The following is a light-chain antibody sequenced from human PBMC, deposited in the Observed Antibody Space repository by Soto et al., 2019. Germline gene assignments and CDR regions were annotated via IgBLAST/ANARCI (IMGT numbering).Light chain of an antibody. CDR2: SNN. Sequence: QSVLTQPPSASGTLGQRVTISCSGSSSNIGSNTVNWYQQLPGTAPKLLIYSNNQRPLGVPDRFSGSKSGTSASLAISGLQSEYEADYYCAAWDDSLNGYYVVGTGSKVTVL. CDR3: AAWDDSLNGYYV. V-gene: IGLV1-44*01. J-gene: IGLJ1*01. CDR1: SSNIGSNT.